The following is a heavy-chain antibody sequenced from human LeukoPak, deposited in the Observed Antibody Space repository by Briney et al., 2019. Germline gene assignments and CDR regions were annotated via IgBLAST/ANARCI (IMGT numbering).Heavy chain of an antibody. Sequence: GSLRFSCSAFGFTSSSYTMHWCRRAPGKGPKIVCAISSNGGSTYYANPVKGRFPISRDNSICTLYLQMGSLRAEDMAVYYGARVGSWDAFDIWGQGTMVTVS. V-gene: IGHV3-64*01. CDR1: GFTSSSYT. D-gene: IGHD2-15*01. J-gene: IGHJ3*02. CDR2: ISSNGGST. CDR3: ARVGSWDAFDI.